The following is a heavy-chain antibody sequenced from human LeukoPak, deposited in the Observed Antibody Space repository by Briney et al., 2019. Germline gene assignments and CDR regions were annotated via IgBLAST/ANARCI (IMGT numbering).Heavy chain of an antibody. D-gene: IGHD3-16*01. CDR3: ARHSYATDY. Sequence: GESLQISCKASGYSFTNYWIGWVRQMPGKGLEWMGIIYAGDSDTRYSPSFQGQVTISADKSISTAFLQWSSLKASDTAMYYCARHSYATDYWGQGTLVTVSS. J-gene: IGHJ4*02. V-gene: IGHV5-51*01. CDR1: GYSFTNYW. CDR2: IYAGDSDT.